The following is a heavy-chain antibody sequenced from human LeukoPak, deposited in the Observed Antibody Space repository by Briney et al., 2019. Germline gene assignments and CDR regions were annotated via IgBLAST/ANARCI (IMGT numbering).Heavy chain of an antibody. CDR1: GDSISNYY. J-gene: IGHJ6*02. CDR2: THYGGST. Sequence: PSETLSLTCSVSGDSISNYYWSWIRQPPGKGLEWIGYTHYGGSTNYRPSPKSRVTIAVDTSKNQFSLKLSSVTAADTAVYYCARGPGYDDNTGYAFQMDVWGQGTTVTVSS. CDR3: ARGPGYDDNTGYAFQMDV. D-gene: IGHD3-22*01. V-gene: IGHV4-59*01.